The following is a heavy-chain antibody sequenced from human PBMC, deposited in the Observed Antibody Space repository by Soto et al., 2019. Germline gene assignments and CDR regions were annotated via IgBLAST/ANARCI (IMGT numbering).Heavy chain of an antibody. CDR3: AKDPGAYSYGYRFDS. V-gene: IGHV3-23*01. D-gene: IGHD5-18*01. CDR1: EFTFSSYA. Sequence: GGSLRLSCAASEFTFSSYAMSWVRQAPGKGLQWVSSISGNGGNTYYAYSVKGRFTISRDNSKNTLFLQLNNLRAEDTAVYFCAKDPGAYSYGYRFDSWGQGSLVTVSS. J-gene: IGHJ4*02. CDR2: ISGNGGNT.